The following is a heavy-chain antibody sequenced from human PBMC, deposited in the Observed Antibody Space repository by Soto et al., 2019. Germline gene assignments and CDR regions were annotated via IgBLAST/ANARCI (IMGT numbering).Heavy chain of an antibody. CDR1: GYTFTSYA. J-gene: IGHJ4*02. CDR3: ARGALLGYCSSTSCYAAPVGFDN. V-gene: IGHV1-3*01. Sequence: ASVKVSCKASGYTFTSYAMHWVRQAPGQRLEWXGWINAGNGNTKYSQKFQGRVTITRDTSASTAYMELSSLRSEDTAVYYCARGALLGYCSSTSCYAAPVGFDNWGQGTLVTVSS. CDR2: INAGNGNT. D-gene: IGHD2-2*01.